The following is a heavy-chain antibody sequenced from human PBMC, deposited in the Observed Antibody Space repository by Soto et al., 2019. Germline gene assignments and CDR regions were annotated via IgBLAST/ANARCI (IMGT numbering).Heavy chain of an antibody. J-gene: IGHJ4*02. D-gene: IGHD4-17*01. CDR3: AKDKSRGFTLTPAY. CDR1: GFTFSSYA. Sequence: EVQLLESGGGLVQPGGSLRLSCAVSGFTFSSYAMSWVRQAPGKGPEWVSSISGAGGVTHYADSVRGRFTISRDNSKNTLYLQRNSLRAEDTAVYYGAKDKSRGFTLTPAYWGQGPLVTVSS. V-gene: IGHV3-23*01. CDR2: ISGAGGVT.